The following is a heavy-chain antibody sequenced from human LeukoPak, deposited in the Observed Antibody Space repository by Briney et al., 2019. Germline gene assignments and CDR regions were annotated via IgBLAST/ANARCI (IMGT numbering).Heavy chain of an antibody. J-gene: IGHJ4*02. D-gene: IGHD2-15*01. CDR1: GFTFSNYS. V-gene: IGHV3-21*01. Sequence: GGSLRFSCAASGFTFSNYSMNWVRQAPGKGLEWVSSISSSSSYIYYADSVKGRFTISRDNAKNSLYLQMNSLRAEDTAVYYCARGPYCSGGSCYRIPTYWGQGTLVTVSS. CDR3: ARGPYCSGGSCYRIPTY. CDR2: ISSSSSYI.